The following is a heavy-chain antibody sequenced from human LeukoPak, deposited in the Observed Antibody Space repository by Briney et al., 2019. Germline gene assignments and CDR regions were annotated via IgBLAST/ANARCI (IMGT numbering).Heavy chain of an antibody. CDR2: INHSGST. CDR1: GGSFSGYY. V-gene: IGHV4-34*01. CDR3: AREEVVPAARRWFDP. Sequence: SETLSLTCAVYGGSFSGYYWSWICQPPGKGLEWIGEINHSGSTNYNPSLKSRVTISVDTSKNQFSLKLSSVTAADTAVYYCAREEVVPAARRWFDPWGQGTLVTVSS. D-gene: IGHD2-2*01. J-gene: IGHJ5*02.